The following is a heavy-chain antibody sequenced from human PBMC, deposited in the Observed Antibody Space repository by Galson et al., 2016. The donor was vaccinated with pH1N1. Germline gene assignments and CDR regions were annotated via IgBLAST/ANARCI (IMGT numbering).Heavy chain of an antibody. CDR1: GYTFTSDF. CDR3: ARWRYSTSWSDFDY. Sequence: SVKVSCKASGYTFTSDFMHWVRQAPGQGLEWMGMLNPTGGSRIYAQKFQGRVTMTRDTSTSTVYMELSSLRSEDTAVYYCARWRYSTSWSDFDYWGQGTLVTVSS. CDR2: LNPTGGSR. J-gene: IGHJ4*02. V-gene: IGHV1-46*01. D-gene: IGHD6-13*01.